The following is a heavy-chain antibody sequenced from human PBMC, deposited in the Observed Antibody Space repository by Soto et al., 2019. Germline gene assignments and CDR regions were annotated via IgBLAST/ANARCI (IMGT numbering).Heavy chain of an antibody. J-gene: IGHJ4*02. Sequence: DSLNVSCKASGYTFTGYYMHWVRQAPGQGLEWMGWINPNSGGTNYAQKFQGRVTMTRDTSISTAYMELSRLRSDDTAVYYCARLIAVAGTDYWGQGTLVTVS. CDR1: GYTFTGYY. V-gene: IGHV1-2*02. CDR3: ARLIAVAGTDY. D-gene: IGHD6-19*01. CDR2: INPNSGGT.